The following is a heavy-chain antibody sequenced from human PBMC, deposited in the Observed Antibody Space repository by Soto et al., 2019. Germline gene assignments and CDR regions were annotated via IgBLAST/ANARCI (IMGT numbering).Heavy chain of an antibody. CDR2: IHYSGST. CDR3: VRHGSGGRAFDI. Sequence: QVQLQESGPGLVKPSETLSLTCTVSGGSIRSDYWSWIRQPPGKGLEWIGYIHYSGSTNQHPSLKSRVTMSVDTSKNEFSLKLTSVTAADTAVYFCVRHGSGGRAFDIWGQGTMVTVSS. J-gene: IGHJ3*02. D-gene: IGHD2-15*01. V-gene: IGHV4-59*08. CDR1: GGSIRSDY.